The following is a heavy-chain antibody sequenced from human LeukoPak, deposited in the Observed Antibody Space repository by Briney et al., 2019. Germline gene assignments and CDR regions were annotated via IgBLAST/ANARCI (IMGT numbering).Heavy chain of an antibody. CDR3: ARARPNYYDILTGPAWGWSDP. CDR2: ICYSGST. Sequence: PSETLSLTCTVSGGSISSYYWSWIRQPPGKGLEWIGCICYSGSTNYNPSLKSRVTISVDTSKNQFSLKLSSVTAADTAVYYCARARPNYYDILTGPAWGWSDPWGQGTLVTVSS. J-gene: IGHJ5*02. D-gene: IGHD3-9*01. V-gene: IGHV4-59*01. CDR1: GGSISSYY.